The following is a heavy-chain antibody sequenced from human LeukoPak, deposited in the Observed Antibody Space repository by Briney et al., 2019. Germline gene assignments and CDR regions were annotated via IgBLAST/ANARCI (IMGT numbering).Heavy chain of an antibody. J-gene: IGHJ3*01. Sequence: PGGSLRLSCAASGFTFSSYWMHWVRQAPGKGLVWVSRVKSDGSSTNYADSVKGRFTVSRDNAKNTLILQMNSLRAEDTAVYYCARGGSPPEALGDTFDVWGHGTVVTHSS. V-gene: IGHV3-74*01. D-gene: IGHD1-26*01. CDR3: ARGGSPPEALGDTFDV. CDR1: GFTFSSYW. CDR2: VKSDGSST.